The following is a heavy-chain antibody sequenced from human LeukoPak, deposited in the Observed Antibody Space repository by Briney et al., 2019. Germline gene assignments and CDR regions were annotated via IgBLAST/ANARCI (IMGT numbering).Heavy chain of an antibody. Sequence: PSETLSLTCTVSGGSISSSGYYWSWIRQHPGKGLEWIGYIYYSGSTYYNPSLKSRVTISVDTSKNQFSLKLSSVTAADTAVYYCARRAYSYGDFDYWGQGTLVTVSS. D-gene: IGHD5-18*01. J-gene: IGHJ4*02. CDR3: ARRAYSYGDFDY. CDR2: IYYSGST. CDR1: GGSISSSGYY. V-gene: IGHV4-31*03.